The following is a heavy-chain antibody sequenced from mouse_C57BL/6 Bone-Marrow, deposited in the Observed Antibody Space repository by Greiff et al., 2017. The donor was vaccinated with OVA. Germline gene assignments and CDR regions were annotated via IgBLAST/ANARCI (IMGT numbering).Heavy chain of an antibody. V-gene: IGHV5-17*01. CDR1: GFTFSDYG. J-gene: IGHJ4*01. Sequence: EVQLVESGGGLVKPGGSLKLSCAASGFTFSDYGMHWVRQAPEKGLEWVAYISSGSSTIYYADTVKGRFTISRDNAKNTLFLQMTSLRSEDTAMYYCARDYDGYAMDYWGQGTSVTVSS. D-gene: IGHD2-4*01. CDR2: ISSGSSTI. CDR3: ARDYDGYAMDY.